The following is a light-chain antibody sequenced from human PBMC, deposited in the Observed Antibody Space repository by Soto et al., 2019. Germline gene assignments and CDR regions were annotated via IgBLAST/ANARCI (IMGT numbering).Light chain of an antibody. CDR3: QQYNDSFPYT. CDR1: QSISTW. Sequence: IQMTQSPSTLSASVGDRVTITCRASQSISTWLAWYQQKPGTAPKLLIYKASTLESGVPSRFSGSRSGTEFTLTVSSLQPDDFATYYCQQYNDSFPYTFGQGTKADIK. J-gene: IGKJ2*01. V-gene: IGKV1-5*03. CDR2: KAS.